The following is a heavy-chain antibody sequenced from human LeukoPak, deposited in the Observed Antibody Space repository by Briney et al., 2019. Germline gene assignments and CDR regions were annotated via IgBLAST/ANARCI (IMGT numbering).Heavy chain of an antibody. Sequence: PGGSLRLSCAASGFTVSDNYMSWVRRAPGKGLEWVSVIYRGGSTYYADSVKGRFTISRDNSKNTLYLQMNSLRAEDTAVYYCARGDGYNFFFNWGQGTLVTVSS. V-gene: IGHV3-66*01. D-gene: IGHD5-24*01. J-gene: IGHJ4*02. CDR1: GFTVSDNY. CDR2: IYRGGST. CDR3: ARGDGYNFFFN.